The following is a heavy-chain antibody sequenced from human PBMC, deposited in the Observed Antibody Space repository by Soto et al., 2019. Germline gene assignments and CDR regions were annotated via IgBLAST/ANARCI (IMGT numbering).Heavy chain of an antibody. CDR2: IYYSGST. CDR3: ARLYSSSWYGFDAFDI. D-gene: IGHD6-13*01. V-gene: IGHV4-39*01. Sequence: QLQLQESGPGLVKPSETLSLTCTVSVGSISSSSYYWGWIRQPPGKGLEWIGSIYYSGSTYYNPSLKSRVTISVDTSKNQFSLKLSSVTAADTAVYYCARLYSSSWYGFDAFDIWGQGTMVTVSS. J-gene: IGHJ3*02. CDR1: VGSISSSSYY.